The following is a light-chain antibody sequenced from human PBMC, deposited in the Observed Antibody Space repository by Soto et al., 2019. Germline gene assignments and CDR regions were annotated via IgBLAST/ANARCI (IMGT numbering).Light chain of an antibody. CDR2: ANN. CDR1: SSNIGAGYD. CDR3: QSYDSSLGGSRV. V-gene: IGLV1-40*01. Sequence: QSVLTQPPSVSGAPGQRVTISCTGSSSNIGAGYDVHWYQQLPGTAPKLLIYANNNRASGVPDRFSASRSGTSASLAIAGLRTEDEADYHCQSYDSSLGGSRVFGGGTKLTVL. J-gene: IGLJ3*02.